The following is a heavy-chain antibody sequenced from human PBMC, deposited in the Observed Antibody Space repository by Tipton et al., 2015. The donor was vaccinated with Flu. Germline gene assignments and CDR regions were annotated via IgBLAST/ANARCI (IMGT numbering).Heavy chain of an antibody. V-gene: IGHV1-18*01. Sequence: QSGAEVKKPGSSVKVSCKASGGTFNTYTISWVRQAPGQGLEWMGWISASNGHTTYEQKLQGRVTMTIDTSTTTAYMEMRNLRSDDTAVYYCARADVSGFYNWFDPWGQGTLVTVSS. CDR2: ISASNGHT. CDR1: GGTFNTYT. CDR3: ARADVSGFYNWFDP. D-gene: IGHD3-10*01. J-gene: IGHJ5*02.